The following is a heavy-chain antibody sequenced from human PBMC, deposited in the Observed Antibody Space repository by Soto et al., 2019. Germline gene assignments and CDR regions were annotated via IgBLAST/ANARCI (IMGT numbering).Heavy chain of an antibody. CDR2: ISAYNGNT. CDR3: AREGPDGSGSTYSYYYYGMDV. D-gene: IGHD3-10*01. Sequence: QVQLVQSGAEVKKPGASVKVSCKASGYTFTSYGISWVRQAPGQGLEWMGWISAYNGNTNYAQKLQGRVTMTTDTSTSTAYMKLRSLRSDDTAVYYCAREGPDGSGSTYSYYYYGMDVWGQGTTVTVSS. CDR1: GYTFTSYG. J-gene: IGHJ6*02. V-gene: IGHV1-18*01.